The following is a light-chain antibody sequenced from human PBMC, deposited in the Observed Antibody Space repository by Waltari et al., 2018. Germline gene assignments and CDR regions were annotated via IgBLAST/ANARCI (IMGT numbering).Light chain of an antibody. Sequence: QSVLTQPPSVSGAPGQRVTISCTGSSSNIGAGYDVHWYQQLPGTTPKLLIYGNSKRPSGVPDRFSVSTSGTSASLAITGLQAEDEADYYCQSYDSSLSGSGVFGGGTKLTVL. CDR1: SSNIGAGYD. CDR2: GNS. V-gene: IGLV1-40*01. J-gene: IGLJ3*02. CDR3: QSYDSSLSGSGV.